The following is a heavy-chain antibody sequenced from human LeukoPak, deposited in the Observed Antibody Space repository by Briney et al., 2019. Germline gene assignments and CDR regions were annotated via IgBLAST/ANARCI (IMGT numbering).Heavy chain of an antibody. CDR2: ISGSGGRT. CDR1: GFSFSSYA. J-gene: IGHJ3*02. D-gene: IGHD5-12*01. Sequence: TGGSLRLSCAVSGFSFSSYAMSWVRQAPGKGLEWVSAISGSGGRTYYAHSVKGRFTISRDSSKNTLYLQMNSLRAEDTAIYYCAKDLVATTHEGYDIWGQGTMVTVSS. V-gene: IGHV3-23*01. CDR3: AKDLVATTHEGYDI.